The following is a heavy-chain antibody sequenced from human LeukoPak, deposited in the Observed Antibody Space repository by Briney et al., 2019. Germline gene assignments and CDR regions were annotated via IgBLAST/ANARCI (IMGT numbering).Heavy chain of an antibody. CDR3: ARGRTVSDY. CDR2: ISSGSGTI. V-gene: IGHV3-48*02. D-gene: IGHD4-17*01. CDR1: EFTFNNHD. J-gene: IGHJ4*02. Sequence: PGRSLRLSCAASEFTFNNHDMHWVRQAPGKGLEWLSYISSGSGTIYYADSVKGRFTISRDNAKNSLYLQMNSLRDEDTAVYYCARGRTVSDYWGQGTLVTVSS.